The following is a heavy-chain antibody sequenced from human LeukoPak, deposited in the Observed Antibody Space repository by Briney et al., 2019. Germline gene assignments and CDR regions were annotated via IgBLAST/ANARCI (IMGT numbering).Heavy chain of an antibody. Sequence: ASVKVSCKVSGYTLTELSMHWVRQAPGEGLEWMGGFDPEDGETIYAQKFQGRVTITTDESTSTAYMDLSSLRSEDTAVYYCAATLVVVPAASGGWFDYWGQGTLVTVSS. D-gene: IGHD2-2*01. CDR3: AATLVVVPAASGGWFDY. J-gene: IGHJ4*02. CDR1: GYTLTELS. V-gene: IGHV1-24*01. CDR2: FDPEDGET.